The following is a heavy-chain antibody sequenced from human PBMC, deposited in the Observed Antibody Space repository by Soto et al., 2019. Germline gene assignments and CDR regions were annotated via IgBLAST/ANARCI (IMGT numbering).Heavy chain of an antibody. Sequence: GGSLRLSCAASGFTFSSYSMNWVRQAPGQGLEWVSSISSSSSYIYYADSVKGRFTISRDNAKNSLYLQMNSLRAEDTAVYYCARDLEVAYGSGSYYHEVYWGQGTRVTVSS. J-gene: IGHJ4*02. V-gene: IGHV3-21*01. CDR2: ISSSSSYI. CDR1: GFTFSSYS. D-gene: IGHD3-10*01. CDR3: ARDLEVAYGSGSYYHEVY.